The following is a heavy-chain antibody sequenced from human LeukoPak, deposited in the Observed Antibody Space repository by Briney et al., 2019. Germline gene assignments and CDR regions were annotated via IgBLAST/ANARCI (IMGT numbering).Heavy chain of an antibody. D-gene: IGHD4-17*01. CDR3: AGHGDYVGEFNWFYP. J-gene: IGHJ5*02. CDR1: GFTFSSYW. Sequence: QPGGSLRLSCAASGFTFSSYWMSWVREAPGKGLGWVASIKQDGSEKYYVDSVKGRFTISRDNAKNSLYLQMNSLRAADTAVYYFAGHGDYVGEFNWFYPWGQETLVTVSS. CDR2: IKQDGSEK. V-gene: IGHV3-7*01.